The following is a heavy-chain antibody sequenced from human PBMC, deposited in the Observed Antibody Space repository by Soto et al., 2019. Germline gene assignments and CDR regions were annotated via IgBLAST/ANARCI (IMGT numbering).Heavy chain of an antibody. CDR1: GYTFTSCG. D-gene: IGHD6-19*01. CDR2: ISAYNGNT. Sequence: GASVKVSCKASGYTFTSCGISWVRQAPGQGLEWMGWISAYNGNTNYAQKLQGRVTMTTDTSTSTAYMELRSLRSDDTAVYYCARDSARIAVAGQYYYYYGMDVWGQGTTVTVSS. CDR3: ARDSARIAVAGQYYYYYGMDV. V-gene: IGHV1-18*01. J-gene: IGHJ6*02.